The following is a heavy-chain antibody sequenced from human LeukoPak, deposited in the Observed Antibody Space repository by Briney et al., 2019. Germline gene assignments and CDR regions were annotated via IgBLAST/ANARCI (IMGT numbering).Heavy chain of an antibody. CDR3: ARGARWLLGWFDP. D-gene: IGHD5-24*01. V-gene: IGHV1-8*01. CDR2: MNPNSGNT. CDR1: GYTFTSYD. J-gene: IGHJ5*02. Sequence: ASVKVSSKASGYTFTSYDINWVRQATGQGLEWMGWMNPNSGNTGYAQKFQGRVTMTRNTSISTAYMELSSLRSEDTAVYYCARGARWLLGWFDPWGQGTLVTVSS.